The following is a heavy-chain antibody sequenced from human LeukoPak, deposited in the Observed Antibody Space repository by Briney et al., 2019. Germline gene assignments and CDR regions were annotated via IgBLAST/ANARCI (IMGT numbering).Heavy chain of an antibody. CDR2: ISGSGDNT. Sequence: PGGSLRLSCAASGFTFSNYAMSWVRQAPGKGLEWVSAISGSGDNTYYADSVKGRFTISRDNAKNTLYLQMNSLRAEDTAVYYCARDRGNWFDPWGQGTLVTVSS. J-gene: IGHJ5*02. V-gene: IGHV3-23*01. CDR3: ARDRGNWFDP. CDR1: GFTFSNYA.